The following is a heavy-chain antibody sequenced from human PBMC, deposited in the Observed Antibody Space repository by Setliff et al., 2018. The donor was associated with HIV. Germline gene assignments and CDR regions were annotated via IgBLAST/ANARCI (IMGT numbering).Heavy chain of an antibody. V-gene: IGHV1-18*01. CDR2: ISGYVNR. D-gene: IGHD3-10*01. CDR3: ASGRGIYGSGALEAYDI. CDR1: GYTFNNYG. J-gene: IGHJ3*02. Sequence: GASVKVSCKASGYTFNNYGVMWVRQAPGQGLEWMGWISGYVNRKYAQKFEGRLTVTTDTSTSTAYMELRTLRSDDTAVYFCASGRGIYGSGALEAYDIWGQGTMVTVSS.